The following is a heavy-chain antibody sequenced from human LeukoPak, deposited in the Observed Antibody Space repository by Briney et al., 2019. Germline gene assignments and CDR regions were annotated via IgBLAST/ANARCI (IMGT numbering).Heavy chain of an antibody. CDR1: GFTFSSYG. CDR3: AKVESGYGTPDDY. J-gene: IGHJ4*02. Sequence: GGSLRLSCAASGFTFSSYGMHWVRQAPGKGLEWVAVISYDGSNKYYADSVKGRFTISRDNAKNTLYLQMNSLRAEDTAVYYCAKVESGYGTPDDYWGQGTLVTVSS. CDR2: ISYDGSNK. D-gene: IGHD5-12*01. V-gene: IGHV3-30*18.